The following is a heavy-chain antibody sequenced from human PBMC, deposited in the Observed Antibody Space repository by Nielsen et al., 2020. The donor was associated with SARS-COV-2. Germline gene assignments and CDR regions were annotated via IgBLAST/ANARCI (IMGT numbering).Heavy chain of an antibody. CDR2: ISYDGSNK. J-gene: IGHJ4*02. D-gene: IGHD6-13*01. CDR1: GFTFSSYG. Sequence: GESLKISCAASGFTFSSYGMHWVRQAPGKGLEWVAVISYDGSNKYYADSVKGRFTISRDNSKNTLYLQMNSLRAEDTAVYYCARLGSSSWYFDYWGQGTLVTVSS. V-gene: IGHV3-30*03. CDR3: ARLGSSSWYFDY.